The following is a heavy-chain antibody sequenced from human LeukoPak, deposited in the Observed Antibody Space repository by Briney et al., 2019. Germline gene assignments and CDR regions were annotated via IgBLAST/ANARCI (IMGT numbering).Heavy chain of an antibody. CDR2: IYYSGST. Sequence: SETLSLTCTVSGGSISSYYWSWIRQPPGKGLEWIGYIYYSGSTNYNPSLKSRVTISVDTSKNQFPLKLSSVTAADTAVYYCARHVLMTTVTQPYYYYYMDVWGKGTTVTVSS. CDR1: GGSISSYY. J-gene: IGHJ6*03. V-gene: IGHV4-59*08. D-gene: IGHD4-17*01. CDR3: ARHVLMTTVTQPYYYYYMDV.